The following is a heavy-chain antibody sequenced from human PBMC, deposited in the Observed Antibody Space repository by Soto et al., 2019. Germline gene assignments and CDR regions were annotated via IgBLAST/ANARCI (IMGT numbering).Heavy chain of an antibody. CDR3: ARDLDDFWSGYSQGLDY. V-gene: IGHV3-66*01. CDR1: GFTVSSKY. CDR2: IQSGGPT. J-gene: IGHJ4*02. D-gene: IGHD3-3*01. Sequence: PGGSLRLSCAASGFTVSSKYMSWVRQAPGKGLEWVSLIQSGGPTYYADSVKGRFTISRDTSENTLYLQMNSLRAEDTAVYYCARDLDDFWSGYSQGLDYWGQGTLVTVSS.